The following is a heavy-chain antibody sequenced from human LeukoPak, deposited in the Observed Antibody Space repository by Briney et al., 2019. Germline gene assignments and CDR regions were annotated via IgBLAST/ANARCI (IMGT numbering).Heavy chain of an antibody. V-gene: IGHV1-18*04. D-gene: IGHD4-11*01. CDR3: ARDSDYSGNGNGDWFDP. CDR1: GFRFTSFG. J-gene: IGHJ5*02. CDR2: ISTYIGVA. Sequence: VASVNVSCKASGFRFTSFGVSWVRQAPGQGLEWMGWISTYIGVAHYAEKFEDRVTMTIDTPTTTAYMELRSLRYDDTAVYYCARDSDYSGNGNGDWFDPWGQGTVVTVSS.